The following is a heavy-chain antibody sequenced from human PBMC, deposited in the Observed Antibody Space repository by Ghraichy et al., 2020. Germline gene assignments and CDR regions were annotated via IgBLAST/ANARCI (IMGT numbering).Heavy chain of an antibody. Sequence: WGSLRLSCAASGFTFSSYWMHWVRQAPGKGLVWVSRINSDGSSTSYADSVKGRFTISRDNAKNTLYLQMNSLRAEDTAVYYCARGSRWVPIDYWGQGTLVTVSS. V-gene: IGHV3-74*01. CDR1: GFTFSSYW. CDR3: ARGSRWVPIDY. J-gene: IGHJ4*02. CDR2: INSDGSST. D-gene: IGHD1-26*01.